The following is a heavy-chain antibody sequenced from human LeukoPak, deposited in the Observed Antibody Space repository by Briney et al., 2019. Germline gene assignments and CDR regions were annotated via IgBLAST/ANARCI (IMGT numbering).Heavy chain of an antibody. Sequence: ASVTVSCKASGYTFTSYGISWVRQAPGQGLEWMEWISAYSGNTNYAQKLQGRVTMTTDTSTSTAYVELRSLRTDDTAVYYCARDSVVPAANADYWGQGTLVTVSS. V-gene: IGHV1-18*04. CDR2: ISAYSGNT. J-gene: IGHJ4*02. CDR1: GYTFTSYG. D-gene: IGHD2-2*01. CDR3: ARDSVVPAANADY.